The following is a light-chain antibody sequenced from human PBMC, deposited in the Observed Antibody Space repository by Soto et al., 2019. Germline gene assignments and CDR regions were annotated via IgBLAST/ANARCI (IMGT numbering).Light chain of an antibody. CDR1: QNIDNC. CDR2: KAS. J-gene: IGKJ2*01. CDR3: QQYNSYPRT. Sequence: DIQMTQSPSTLSASVGDRVTITCRASQNIDNCLAWYQHKPGKAPKVLIYKASTLESGVPSRFSGSESGTEFTLTISSLQPDDFATYYCQQYNSYPRTFGQGTTVENK. V-gene: IGKV1-5*03.